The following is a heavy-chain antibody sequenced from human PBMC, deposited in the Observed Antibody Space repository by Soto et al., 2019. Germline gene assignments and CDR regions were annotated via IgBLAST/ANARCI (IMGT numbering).Heavy chain of an antibody. CDR2: TYYRSKWYY. V-gene: IGHV6-1*01. CDR1: GNGVSCNIVA. D-gene: IGHD1-26*01. CDR3: ARWAHEGEHFDM. J-gene: IGHJ3*02. Sequence: SQTLSLSWASSGNGVSCNIVAWNWIRQSPSRGLEWLGRTYYRSKWYYDYAVSVKSRITINPDTSKNQFSLQLTSLTPEDTAVYYCARWAHEGEHFDMWGQGTMVTLSS.